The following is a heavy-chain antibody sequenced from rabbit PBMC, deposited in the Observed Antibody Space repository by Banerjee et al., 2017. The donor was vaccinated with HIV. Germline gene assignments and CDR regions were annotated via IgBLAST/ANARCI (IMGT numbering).Heavy chain of an antibody. V-gene: IGHV1S45*01. D-gene: IGHD6-1*01. CDR1: GFSFSNKYV. CDR3: ARDYINGWSDYVFNL. CDR2: INTSSGNT. J-gene: IGHJ4*01. Sequence: QEQLEESGGGLVQPEGSLTLTCTASGFSFSNKYVMCWVRQAPGKGLEWIACINTSSGNTVYATWAKGRFTISKTSSTTVTLQMTSLTAADTATYFCARDYINGWSDYVFNLWGPGTLVTVS.